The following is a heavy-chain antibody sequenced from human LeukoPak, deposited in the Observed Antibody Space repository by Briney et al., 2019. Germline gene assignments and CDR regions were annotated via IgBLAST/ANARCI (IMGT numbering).Heavy chain of an antibody. CDR1: GGSFSGYY. Sequence: PSETLSLTCAVYGGSFSGYYWSWIRHPPGKGLEWIGEINHSGSTNYNPSLKSRVTISVDTSKNQFSLKLSSVTAADTAVYYCARSHAYRFGEFYDAFDIWGQGTMVTVSS. CDR3: ARSHAYRFGEFYDAFDI. V-gene: IGHV4-34*01. J-gene: IGHJ3*02. D-gene: IGHD3-10*01. CDR2: INHSGST.